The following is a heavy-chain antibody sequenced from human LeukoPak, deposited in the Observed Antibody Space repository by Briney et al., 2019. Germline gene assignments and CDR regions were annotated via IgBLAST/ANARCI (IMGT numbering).Heavy chain of an antibody. CDR2: IPYDGSNK. CDR3: AEGGDFWSGSAPNFDY. D-gene: IGHD3-3*01. Sequence: GGSLRLSCAASRFTFSSYGMHWVRQAPGRGLECVAFIPYDGSNKYYADSVKGRFTISRDNSKNTLYLQMNSLRAEDTAVYYCAEGGDFWSGSAPNFDYWGQGTLVTVSS. CDR1: RFTFSSYG. V-gene: IGHV3-30*02. J-gene: IGHJ4*02.